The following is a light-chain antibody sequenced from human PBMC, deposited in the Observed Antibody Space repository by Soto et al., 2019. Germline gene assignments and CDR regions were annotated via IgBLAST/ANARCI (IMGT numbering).Light chain of an antibody. Sequence: EIVMTQSPDTLSVSPGERATLSCRASQSVSSNLAWYQQKPGQVPRLLIYDASTRATDISARFSGSGSGTEFTLTISSLQSEDFAVYYCQQYNNWPYTFGQGTKLDIK. J-gene: IGKJ2*01. CDR2: DAS. CDR3: QQYNNWPYT. CDR1: QSVSSN. V-gene: IGKV3-15*01.